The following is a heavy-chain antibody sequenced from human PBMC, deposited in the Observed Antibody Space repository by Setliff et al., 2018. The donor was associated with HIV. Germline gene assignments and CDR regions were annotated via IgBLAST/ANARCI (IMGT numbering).Heavy chain of an antibody. J-gene: IGHJ4*02. D-gene: IGHD6-13*01. CDR3: ARDSSSWYEFHFDC. Sequence: GGSLRLSCEASESTFYAMHWVRQAPGKGLEWLAVISYDGTSKYYADSVKGRFTISRDNSKSTQYLQMNSLRAEDTAVYYCARDSSSWYEFHFDCWGQGTLVTSPQ. V-gene: IGHV3-30*04. CDR2: ISYDGTSK. CDR1: ESTFYA.